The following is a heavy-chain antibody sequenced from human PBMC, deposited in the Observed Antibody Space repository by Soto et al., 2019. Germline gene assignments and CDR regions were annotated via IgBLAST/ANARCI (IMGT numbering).Heavy chain of an antibody. CDR3: ARGRYSSSSNWFDP. V-gene: IGHV4-31*03. D-gene: IGHD6-6*01. CDR2: IYYSGST. J-gene: IGHJ5*02. CDR1: GGSISSGGYY. Sequence: SETLSLTCTVSGGSISSGGYYWSWIRLHPGKGLEWIGYIYYSGSTYYNPSLKSRVTISVDTSKNQFSLKLRSVTAADTAVYHCARGRYSSSSNWFDPWGQGTLVTVSS.